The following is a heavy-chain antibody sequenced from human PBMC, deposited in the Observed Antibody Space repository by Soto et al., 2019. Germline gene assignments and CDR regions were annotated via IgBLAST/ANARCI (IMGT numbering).Heavy chain of an antibody. Sequence: EVPLVESGGDLVQPGGSLRLSCAVSGFTVSSNYMSWVRQAPGKGLEWVSIIYSGGSTYYADSVKGRFTISRDNSKNTLYLQMNHLRVEGTALYYWARVGWTYGPLDKWGQGTLVTVSS. V-gene: IGHV3-66*01. CDR3: ARVGWTYGPLDK. J-gene: IGHJ4*02. CDR2: IYSGGST. CDR1: GFTVSSNY. D-gene: IGHD2-8*01.